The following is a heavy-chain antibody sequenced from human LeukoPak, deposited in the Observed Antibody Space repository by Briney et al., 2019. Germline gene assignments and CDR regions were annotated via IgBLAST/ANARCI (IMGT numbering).Heavy chain of an antibody. D-gene: IGHD6-13*01. CDR1: GDTFSSYA. J-gene: IGHJ4*02. CDR3: ARDEPRVAAAAPSHFDY. Sequence: SVKVSCKASGDTFSSYAISWVRQAPGQGLEWMGGIIPIFGTANYAQKFQGRVTITADESTSTAYMELSSLRSEDTAVYYCARDEPRVAAAAPSHFDYWGQGTLVTVSS. CDR2: IIPIFGTA. V-gene: IGHV1-69*13.